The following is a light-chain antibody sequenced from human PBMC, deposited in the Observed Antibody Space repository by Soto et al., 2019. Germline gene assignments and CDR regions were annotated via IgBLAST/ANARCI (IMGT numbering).Light chain of an antibody. Sequence: DIQMTQSPSTLSACVGDRVSGACRAGQSISNWLAWCQQKPGEAPKLLIYDASALPRGVPSRFSGSGSGTKFTLTIASLQPDDFATYYCQQYNSDSRTFGQGTRWIS. V-gene: IGKV1-5*01. CDR2: DAS. CDR3: QQYNSDSRT. J-gene: IGKJ1*01. CDR1: QSISNW.